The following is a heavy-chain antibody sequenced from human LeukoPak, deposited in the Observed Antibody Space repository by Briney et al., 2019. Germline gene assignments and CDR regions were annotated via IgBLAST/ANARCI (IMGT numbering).Heavy chain of an antibody. CDR3: ARPPMVRGRFDY. J-gene: IGHJ4*02. D-gene: IGHD3-10*01. V-gene: IGHV3-30-3*01. Sequence: GGSLRLSCAASGFTFSDYYMSWIRQAPGKGLEWVAVISYDGSNKYYADSVKGRFTISRDNSKNTLYLQMNSLRAEDTAVYYCARPPMVRGRFDYWGQGTLVTVSS. CDR2: ISYDGSNK. CDR1: GFTFSDYY.